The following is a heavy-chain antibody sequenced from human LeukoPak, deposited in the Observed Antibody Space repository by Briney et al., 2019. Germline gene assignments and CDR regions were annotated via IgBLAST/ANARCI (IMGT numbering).Heavy chain of an antibody. CDR1: GGYFSGYY. Sequence: TSETLSLTCAVYGGYFSGYYWSWIRQPPGKGLEWIGEINHSGSTNYNPSLKSRVTISIDTSKNQFSLKLSSVTAADTAVYYCARGPPTVTRKKQQRTFLDYFQHWGQGTLVTVSS. V-gene: IGHV4-34*01. D-gene: IGHD4-17*01. CDR3: ARGPPTVTRKKQQRTFLDYFQH. J-gene: IGHJ1*01. CDR2: INHSGST.